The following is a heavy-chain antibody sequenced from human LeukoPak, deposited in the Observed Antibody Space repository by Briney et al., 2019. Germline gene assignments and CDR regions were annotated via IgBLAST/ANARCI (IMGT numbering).Heavy chain of an antibody. J-gene: IGHJ3*02. CDR1: GYTFTSYG. CDR2: MNPNSGNT. Sequence: ASVTVSCKASGYTFTSYGISWVRQATGQGLEWMGWMNPNSGNTGYAQKFQGRVTMTRNTSISTAYMELSSLRSEDTAVYYCARARTLDAFDIWGQGTMVTVSS. D-gene: IGHD1-1*01. V-gene: IGHV1-8*02. CDR3: ARARTLDAFDI.